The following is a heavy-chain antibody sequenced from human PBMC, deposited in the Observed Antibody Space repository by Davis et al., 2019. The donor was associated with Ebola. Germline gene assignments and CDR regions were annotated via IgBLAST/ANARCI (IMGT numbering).Heavy chain of an antibody. Sequence: GESLKISCAASGFTFVNTWMNWVRQAPGKGLEWISYISDSGSNTYYTDSVKGRFTISRDNAKNSLYLQMNTLRVEDTAIYYCVPGTWIRGQGTLVTVSS. CDR2: ISDSGSNT. J-gene: IGHJ4*02. V-gene: IGHV3-48*04. D-gene: IGHD5-18*01. CDR3: VPGTWI. CDR1: GFTFVNTW.